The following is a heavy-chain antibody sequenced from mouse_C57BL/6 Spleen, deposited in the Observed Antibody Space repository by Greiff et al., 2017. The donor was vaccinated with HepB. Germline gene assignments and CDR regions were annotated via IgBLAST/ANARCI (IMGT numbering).Heavy chain of an antibody. CDR2: IDPSDSET. V-gene: IGHV1-52*01. Sequence: VKLQQPGAELVRPGSSVKLSCKASGYTFTSYWMHWVKQRPIQGLEWIGNIDPSDSETHYNQKFKDKATLTVDKSSSTAYMQLSSLTSEDSAVYYCALITTVVALDYWGQGTTLTVSS. J-gene: IGHJ2*01. CDR3: ALITTVVALDY. D-gene: IGHD1-1*01. CDR1: GYTFTSYW.